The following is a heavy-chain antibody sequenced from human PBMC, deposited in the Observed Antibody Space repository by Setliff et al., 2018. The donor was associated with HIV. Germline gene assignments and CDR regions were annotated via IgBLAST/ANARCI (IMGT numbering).Heavy chain of an antibody. CDR2: IYGGAST. D-gene: IGHD6-13*01. CDR3: VRDTEVSSSWSFDY. Sequence: GGSLRLSCAVSGFTVSSDYMSWVRQAPGKGLEWLSTIYGGASTYYADSVKGRFTISRDNSKNTIFLQMNGLRGDDTAIYYCVRDTEVSSSWSFDYWGQGTLVTVSS. J-gene: IGHJ4*02. CDR1: GFTVSSDY. V-gene: IGHV3-53*01.